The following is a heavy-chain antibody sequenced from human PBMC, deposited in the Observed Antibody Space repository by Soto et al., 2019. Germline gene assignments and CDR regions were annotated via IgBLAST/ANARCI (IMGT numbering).Heavy chain of an antibody. Sequence: EVQLLESVGGLVQPGGSLRLSCAASGFTFSSYAMSWVRQAPGKGLEWVSVISGSGDSTYYADSVKGRFTISRDNSKNTLYLQMTSLRSEDTAVYYCAKRATGTYFDYWGQGTLVSVYS. V-gene: IGHV3-23*01. CDR1: GFTFSSYA. CDR2: ISGSGDST. J-gene: IGHJ4*02. D-gene: IGHD1-1*01. CDR3: AKRATGTYFDY.